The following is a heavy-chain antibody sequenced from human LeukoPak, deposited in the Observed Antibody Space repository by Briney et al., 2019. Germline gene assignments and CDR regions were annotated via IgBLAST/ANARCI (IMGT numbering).Heavy chain of an antibody. J-gene: IGHJ4*02. CDR1: GYTLTELS. V-gene: IGHV1-24*01. D-gene: IGHD3-3*01. Sequence: ASVKVSCKVSGYTLTELSMHWVRQAPGKGLEWMGGFDPEDGETIYAQKFQGRVTMTEDTSTDTAYMELSSLRSEGTAVYYCATLRYYDFWSGYVYWGQGTLVTVSS. CDR2: FDPEDGET. CDR3: ATLRYYDFWSGYVY.